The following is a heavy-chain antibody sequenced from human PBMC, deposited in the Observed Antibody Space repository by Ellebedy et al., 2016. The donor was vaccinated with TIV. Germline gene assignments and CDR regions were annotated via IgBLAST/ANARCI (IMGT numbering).Heavy chain of an antibody. V-gene: IGHV3-33*08. J-gene: IGHJ4*02. CDR2: IWYDGSNK. D-gene: IGHD3-22*01. CDR1: GFTFSSYG. CDR3: AREENSSGNMGVVFAYFDY. Sequence: GESLKISXAASGFTFSSYGMHWVRQAPGKGLEWVAVIWYDGSNKYYADSVKGRFTISRDNSKNTLYLQMNSLRAEDTAVYYCAREENSSGNMGVVFAYFDYWGQGTLVTVSS.